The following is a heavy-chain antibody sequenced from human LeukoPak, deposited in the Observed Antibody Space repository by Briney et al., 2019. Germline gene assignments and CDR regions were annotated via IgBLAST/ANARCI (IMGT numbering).Heavy chain of an antibody. Sequence: GGSLRLSCAASGFTFDDYGMSWVRQAPGKGLEWVSGINWNGGSTGYADSVKGRFTISRDNSKNTLYLQMNSLRAEDTAVYYCARDPAESSGHYYYYYYMDVWGKGTTVTVSS. V-gene: IGHV3-20*04. J-gene: IGHJ6*03. CDR2: INWNGGST. CDR1: GFTFDDYG. D-gene: IGHD6-19*01. CDR3: ARDPAESSGHYYYYYYMDV.